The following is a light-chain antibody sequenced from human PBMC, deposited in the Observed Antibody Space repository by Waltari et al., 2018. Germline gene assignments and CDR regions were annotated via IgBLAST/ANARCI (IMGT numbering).Light chain of an antibody. CDR3: CSYTSSRTWV. J-gene: IGLJ3*02. CDR1: SSNIGAGHD. Sequence: QSVLTQAPSVSGAPGQRVTISCTGSSSNIGAGHDVHWYQQLPGTAPKLLIYGNTNRPSGVPDRCSGSKSGTSASLAITGLQAEDEADYYCCSYTSSRTWVFGGGTKVTVL. V-gene: IGLV1-40*01. CDR2: GNT.